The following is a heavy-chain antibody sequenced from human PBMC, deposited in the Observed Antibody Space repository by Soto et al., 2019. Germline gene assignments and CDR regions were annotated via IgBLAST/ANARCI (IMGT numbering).Heavy chain of an antibody. Sequence: AAVEVSCKASGGTFSSYAISWVRQAPGPGLEWTGGIIPIVGTANYAQKFQGSVTLTAEKSTSTACMELSCLSSEAKAVDYCAREVSARYYDDSSGPSAFDIWGQGTMVTVSS. J-gene: IGHJ3*02. CDR1: GGTFSSYA. D-gene: IGHD3-22*01. CDR2: IIPIVGTA. CDR3: AREVSARYYDDSSGPSAFDI. V-gene: IGHV1-69*06.